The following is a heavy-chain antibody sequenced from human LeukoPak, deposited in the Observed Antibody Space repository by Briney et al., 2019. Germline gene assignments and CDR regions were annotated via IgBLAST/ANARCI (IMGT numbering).Heavy chain of an antibody. D-gene: IGHD3-22*01. V-gene: IGHV4-59*12. CDR2: IYYSGST. CDR3: ARDRRDYYDSSGYQYYFDY. J-gene: IGHJ4*02. CDR1: DGSISNYY. Sequence: SETLSLTCIVSDGSISNYYWSWIRQPPGQGLEWIGYIYYSGSTNYNPSLKSRVTISVDTSKNQFSLKLSSVTAADTAVYYCARDRRDYYDSSGYQYYFDYWGQGTLVTVSS.